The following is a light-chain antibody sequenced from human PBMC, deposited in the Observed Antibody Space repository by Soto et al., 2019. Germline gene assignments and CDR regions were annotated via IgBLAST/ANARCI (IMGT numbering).Light chain of an antibody. V-gene: IGKV3-15*01. J-gene: IGKJ5*01. CDR3: QQYDNKPPIT. CDR2: ATS. Sequence: EIVMTQSPATLSVSPGERATLSCRASQSVRSNVAWYQQKPGQAPRLLIYATSTRATGIPDRFSGSGSGTEFTLTISSLPSEDFAVYHCQQYDNKPPITVGQGTRLEIK. CDR1: QSVRSN.